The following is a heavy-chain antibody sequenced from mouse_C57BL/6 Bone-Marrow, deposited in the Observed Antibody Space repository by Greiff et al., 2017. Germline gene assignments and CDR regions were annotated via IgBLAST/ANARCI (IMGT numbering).Heavy chain of an antibody. J-gene: IGHJ4*01. CDR3: ARWLRSPDMDY. CDR1: GYTFTSYW. D-gene: IGHD2-2*01. V-gene: IGHV1-55*01. CDR2: IYPGSGST. Sequence: HVQLQPPWAELVKPGASVKMSCKASGYTFTSYWITWVKQRPGQGLEWIGDIYPGSGSTNYNEKFKSKATLTVDTSSSTAYMQLSSLTSEDSAVYYCARWLRSPDMDYWGQGTSVTVSS.